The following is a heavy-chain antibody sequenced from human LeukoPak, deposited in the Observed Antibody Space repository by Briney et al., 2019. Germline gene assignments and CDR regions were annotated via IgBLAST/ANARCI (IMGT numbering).Heavy chain of an antibody. D-gene: IGHD3-10*01. Sequence: TGGSLRLSCAASGFTFSSYDIHGVRQAPGKGLEWVAFIPYDGSNKYYADSVKGRFTISRDNSKNTVYLQLNSLRAEDTAVYYCAKGCCPFAYGSWSYYYYMDVWGKGTTVTVSS. CDR3: AKGCCPFAYGSWSYYYYMDV. CDR2: IPYDGSNK. J-gene: IGHJ6*03. CDR1: GFTFSSYD. V-gene: IGHV3-30*02.